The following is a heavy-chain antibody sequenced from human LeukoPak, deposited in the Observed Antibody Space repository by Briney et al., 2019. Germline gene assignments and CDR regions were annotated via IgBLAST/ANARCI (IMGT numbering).Heavy chain of an antibody. V-gene: IGHV1-69*04. J-gene: IGHJ4*02. CDR3: ARVGSGWYYAY. CDR2: IIPILGIA. CDR1: GGAFSSYA. D-gene: IGHD6-19*01. Sequence: SVKVSCKASGGAFSSYAISWVRQAPGQGLEWMGRIIPILGIANYAQKFQGRVTITADKSTGTAYMELSSLRSEDTAVYYCARVGSGWYYAYWGQGTLVTVS.